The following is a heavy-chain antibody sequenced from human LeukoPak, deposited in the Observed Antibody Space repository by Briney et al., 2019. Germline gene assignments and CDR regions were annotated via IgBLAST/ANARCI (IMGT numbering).Heavy chain of an antibody. V-gene: IGHV3-30-3*01. CDR1: GFTFSSYA. J-gene: IGHJ3*02. CDR2: ISYDGSNK. D-gene: IGHD1-26*01. Sequence: PGRSLRLSCAASGFTFSSYAMHWVRQAPGKGLEWVAVISYDGSNKYYADSVKGRFTISRDNSKNTLYLQMNSLRAEDTAVYYCGRSGDIWGQGTMVTVSS. CDR3: GRSGDI.